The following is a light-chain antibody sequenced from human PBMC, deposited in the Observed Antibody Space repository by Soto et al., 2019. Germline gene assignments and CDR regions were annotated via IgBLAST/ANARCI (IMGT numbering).Light chain of an antibody. CDR1: QSVGSN. CDR2: GAS. J-gene: IGKJ1*01. V-gene: IGKV3-15*01. Sequence: EIVMTQSPATLSVSPEERATLSCRASQSVGSNLAWYQQKPGQAPRLLIYGASTRATGIPARFSGSGSGTEFTLTISSLQSEDFAVYYCQQYNNWPPTFGQGTKVDIK. CDR3: QQYNNWPPT.